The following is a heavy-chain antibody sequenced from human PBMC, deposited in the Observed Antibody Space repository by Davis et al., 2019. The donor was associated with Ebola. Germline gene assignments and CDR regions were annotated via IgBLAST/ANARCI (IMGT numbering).Heavy chain of an antibody. CDR1: GFTFSSYS. V-gene: IGHV3-21*04. CDR3: AKGSIAVALFDY. J-gene: IGHJ4*02. CDR2: ISSSSSYI. Sequence: GESLKISCAASGFTFSSYSMNWVRQAPGKGLEWVSSISSSSSYIYYADSVKGRFTISRDNAKNSLYLQMNSLRADDTAVYYCAKGSIAVALFDYWGQGTLVTVSS. D-gene: IGHD6-19*01.